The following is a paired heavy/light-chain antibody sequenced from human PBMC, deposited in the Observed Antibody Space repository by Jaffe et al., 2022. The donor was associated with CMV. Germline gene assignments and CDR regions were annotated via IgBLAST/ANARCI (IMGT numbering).Heavy chain of an antibody. CDR2: IYYSGST. J-gene: IGHJ2*01. Sequence: QLQLQESGPGLVKPSETLSLTCTVSGGSISSSSYYWGWIRQPPGKGLEWIGSIYYSGSTYYNPSLKSRVTISVDTSKNQFSLKLSSVTAADTAVYYCARPSLGYDSSGYYYLSDFDLWGRGTLVTVSS. CDR3: ARPSLGYDSSGYYYLSDFDL. D-gene: IGHD3-22*01. CDR1: GGSISSSSYY. V-gene: IGHV4-39*01.
Light chain of an antibody. J-gene: IGKJ3*01. CDR1: QSVSSN. CDR3: QQYNNWPPAFT. Sequence: EIVMTQSPATLSVSPGERATLSCRASQSVSSNLAWYQQKPGQAPRLLIYGASTRATGIPARFSGSGSGTEFTLTISSLQSEDFAVYYCQQYNNWPPAFTFGPGTKVDIK. CDR2: GAS. V-gene: IGKV3-15*01.